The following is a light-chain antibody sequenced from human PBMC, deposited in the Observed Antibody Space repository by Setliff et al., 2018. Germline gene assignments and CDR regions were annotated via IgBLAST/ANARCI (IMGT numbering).Light chain of an antibody. CDR1: GAGFT. V-gene: IGLV1-40*01. CDR3: QSYAGGPGGYV. Sequence: QSALTQPPSVSGAPGQRVSISCTGIGAGFTVHWYQQLPTTAPKLLISHNNNRPSGVPDRFSGSRSGTSASLVITGLQAEDEADYYCQSYAGGPGGYVFGGGTKVTVL. J-gene: IGLJ1*01. CDR2: HNN.